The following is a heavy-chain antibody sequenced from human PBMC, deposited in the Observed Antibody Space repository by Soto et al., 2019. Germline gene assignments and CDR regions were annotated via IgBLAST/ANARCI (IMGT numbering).Heavy chain of an antibody. D-gene: IGHD1-26*01. Sequence: RGSLRLSCAASGFTFSSYAMSWVRQAPGKGLEWVSAISGSGGSTYYADSVKGRFTISRDNSKNTLYLQMNSLRAEDTAVYYCAKDSSSLGPNIVGATTSWGQGTLVTVSS. J-gene: IGHJ4*02. CDR3: AKDSSSLGPNIVGATTS. V-gene: IGHV3-23*01. CDR2: ISGSGGST. CDR1: GFTFSSYA.